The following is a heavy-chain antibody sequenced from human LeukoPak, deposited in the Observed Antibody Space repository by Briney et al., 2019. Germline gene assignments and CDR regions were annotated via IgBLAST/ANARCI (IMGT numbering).Heavy chain of an antibody. Sequence: PGGSLRLSCAASGFIFSSYWMSWVRQAPGKGLEWVSAISGSGGSTYYADSVKGRFTISRDNSKNTLYLQMNSLRAEDTAVYYCARAYCSSTSCPLNYWGRGTLVTVSS. CDR3: ARAYCSSTSCPLNY. CDR1: GFIFSSYW. D-gene: IGHD2-2*01. V-gene: IGHV3-23*01. J-gene: IGHJ4*02. CDR2: ISGSGGST.